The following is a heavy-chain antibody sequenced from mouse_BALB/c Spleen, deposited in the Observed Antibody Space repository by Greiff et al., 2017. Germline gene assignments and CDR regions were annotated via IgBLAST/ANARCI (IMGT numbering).Heavy chain of an antibody. Sequence: QVQLQQPGAELVKPGASVKLSCKASGYTFTSYWMHWVKQRPGQGLEWIGEIDPSDSYTNYNQKFKGKATLTVDKSSSTAYMQLSSLTSEDSAVYYCARVYYGSMDYWGQGTSVTVSS. CDR3: ARVYYGSMDY. V-gene: IGHV1-69*02. CDR2: IDPSDSYT. CDR1: GYTFTSYW. D-gene: IGHD2-1*01. J-gene: IGHJ4*01.